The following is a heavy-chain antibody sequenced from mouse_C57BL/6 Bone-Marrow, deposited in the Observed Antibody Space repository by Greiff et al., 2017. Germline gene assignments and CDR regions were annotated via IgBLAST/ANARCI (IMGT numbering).Heavy chain of an antibody. V-gene: IGHV3-6*01. J-gene: IGHJ1*03. CDR3: ARINYYGSSRYFDV. CDR1: GYSITSGYY. Sequence: EVQLMESGPGLVKPSQSLSLTCSVTGYSITSGYYWNWIRQFPGNKLEWMGYISYDGSNNYNPSRKNRISITRDTSKNQFFLKLNSVTTEDTATYYCARINYYGSSRYFDVWGTGTTVTVSS. CDR2: ISYDGSN. D-gene: IGHD1-1*01.